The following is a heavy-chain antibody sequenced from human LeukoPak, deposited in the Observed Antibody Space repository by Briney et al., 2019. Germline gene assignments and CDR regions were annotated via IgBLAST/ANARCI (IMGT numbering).Heavy chain of an antibody. V-gene: IGHV1-18*01. Sequence: ASVKVSCKASGYTFTSYGISWARQAPGQGLEWMGWISAYNGNTNYAQKLQGRVTITADKSTSTAYMELSSLRSEDTAVYYCARDIYDYVWGSYHYFDYWGQGTLVTVSS. J-gene: IGHJ4*02. CDR2: ISAYNGNT. CDR1: GYTFTSYG. CDR3: ARDIYDYVWGSYHYFDY. D-gene: IGHD3-16*01.